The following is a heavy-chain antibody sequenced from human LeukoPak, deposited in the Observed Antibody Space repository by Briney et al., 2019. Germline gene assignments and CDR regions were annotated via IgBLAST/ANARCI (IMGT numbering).Heavy chain of an antibody. CDR1: GGSISSYY. J-gene: IGHJ3*02. Sequence: SETLSLTCSVSGGSISSYYWSWIRQPPGKGLEWIGYIYYSGSTKYNPSLKSRVTLSVDTSKNQFSLKLSSVTAADTAVYYCARGEYSSSWYPFGAFDIWGQGTMVTVSS. CDR3: ARGEYSSSWYPFGAFDI. D-gene: IGHD6-13*01. CDR2: IYYSGST. V-gene: IGHV4-59*01.